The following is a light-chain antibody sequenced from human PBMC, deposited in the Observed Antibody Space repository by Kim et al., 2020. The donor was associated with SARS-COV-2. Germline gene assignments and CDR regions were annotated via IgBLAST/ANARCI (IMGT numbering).Light chain of an antibody. Sequence: SASVGDRVTITCRASQSISSYLNWYKQKPGKAPKLLIYAASSLQSGVPSRFSGSGSGTDFTLTISSLQPEDFATYYCQQSYGTPYTFGQGTKLEI. J-gene: IGKJ2*01. CDR3: QQSYGTPYT. CDR2: AAS. V-gene: IGKV1-39*01. CDR1: QSISSY.